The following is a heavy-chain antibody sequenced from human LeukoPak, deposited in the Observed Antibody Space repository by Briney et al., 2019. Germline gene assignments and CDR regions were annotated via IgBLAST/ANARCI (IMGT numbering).Heavy chain of an antibody. CDR1: DDSISGGYY. V-gene: IGHV4-38-2*01. CDR3: AKFDRHGYNYQY. J-gene: IGHJ4*02. D-gene: IGHD5-24*01. Sequence: PSETLSLTCSVFDDSISGGYYWGLIRQPPGKGLEWIGTIYHSGDTYYNPSLKSRVTISVDTSKNQFSLRLRSVTAADTAIYYCAKFDRHGYNYQYWVQGTLVTVSS. CDR2: IYHSGDT.